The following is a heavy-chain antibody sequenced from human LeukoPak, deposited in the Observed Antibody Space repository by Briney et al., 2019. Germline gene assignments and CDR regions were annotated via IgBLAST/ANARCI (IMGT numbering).Heavy chain of an antibody. CDR2: ISGSGGST. V-gene: IGHV3-23*01. CDR3: AKVQGPYCSGGSCFMDV. J-gene: IGHJ6*03. Sequence: PGGSLRLSCAASGFTVNSNYMSWVRQAPGKGLEWVSVISGSGGSTYYADSVKGRFTISRDNSKSSLFLQMNSLRAEDTAVYYCAKVQGPYCSGGSCFMDVWGKGTAVTVSS. D-gene: IGHD2-15*01. CDR1: GFTVNSNY.